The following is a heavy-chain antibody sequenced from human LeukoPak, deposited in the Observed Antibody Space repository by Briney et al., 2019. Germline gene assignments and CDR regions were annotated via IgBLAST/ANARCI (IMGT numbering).Heavy chain of an antibody. CDR3: ARDGGYSGYDAVDY. V-gene: IGHV4-31*03. J-gene: IGHJ4*02. D-gene: IGHD5-12*01. CDR1: GGSISSGGYY. Sequence: SQTLSLTCTVSGGSISSGGYYWSWIRQHPGKGLEWIGYIYYSGSTYYNPSLKRRVTISVDTSKNQFSLKLSSVTAADTAVYYCARDGGYSGYDAVDYWGQGTLVTISS. CDR2: IYYSGST.